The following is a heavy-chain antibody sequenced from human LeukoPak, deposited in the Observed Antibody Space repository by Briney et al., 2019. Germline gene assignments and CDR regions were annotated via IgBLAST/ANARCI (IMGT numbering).Heavy chain of an antibody. CDR2: ISGSGGST. V-gene: IGHV3-23*01. J-gene: IGHJ5*02. Sequence: GGSLRLSCAASGFTCSSYAMSWVRQAPGKGLEWFSAISGSGGSTYYADSVKGRFTISRDNSKNTLYLQMNSLRAEDTAVYYCAKDGGYCSSTSCLPYNWFDPWGQGTLVTVSS. CDR1: GFTCSSYA. CDR3: AKDGGYCSSTSCLPYNWFDP. D-gene: IGHD2-2*01.